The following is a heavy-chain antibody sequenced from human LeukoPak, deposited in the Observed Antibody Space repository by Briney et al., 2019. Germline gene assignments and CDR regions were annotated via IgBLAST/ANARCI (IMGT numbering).Heavy chain of an antibody. CDR2: INHNGNVN. D-gene: IGHD3-16*01. J-gene: IGHJ6*02. CDR1: GFTFSSYW. Sequence: GGSLRLSCAASGFTFSSYWMNWARQAPGKGLEWVASINHNGNVNYYVDSVRGRFTISRDNAKNSLYLQMSNLRAEDTAVYFCARGGGLDVWGQGATVTVSS. V-gene: IGHV3-7*03. CDR3: ARGGGLDV.